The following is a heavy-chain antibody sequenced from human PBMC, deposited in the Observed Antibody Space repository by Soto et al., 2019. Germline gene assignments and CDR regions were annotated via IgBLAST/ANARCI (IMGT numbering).Heavy chain of an antibody. CDR2: MNPNSGNT. Sequence: QVQLVQSGAEVKKPGASVKVSCKASGYTFTSYDINWVRQAAGHGLEWMGWMNPNSGNTGYEQKFQGRVTMTRTTSMSTAYMELSSLRSEDPAVYYCARGINDHVSGDEAFDIWGQGKMVTVSS. CDR3: ARGINDHVSGDEAFDI. CDR1: GYTFTSYD. D-gene: IGHD3-10*01. V-gene: IGHV1-8*01. J-gene: IGHJ3*02.